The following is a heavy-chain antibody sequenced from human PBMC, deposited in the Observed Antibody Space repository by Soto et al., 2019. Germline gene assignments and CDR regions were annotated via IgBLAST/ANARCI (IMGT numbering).Heavy chain of an antibody. D-gene: IGHD3-10*01. CDR2: MNPSSAST. CDR1: GYTFTSYY. V-gene: IGHV1-8*02. CDR3: ARGRSGSGTYYNIDS. Sequence: GASVKVSCKASGYTFTSYYMHWVRQAPGQGLEWMGLMNPSSASTSYAQKFQGRVTMTRNTSISTTYMELSSLTSEETAVYYCARGRSGSGTYYNIDSWGQGPLVTVS. J-gene: IGHJ4*02.